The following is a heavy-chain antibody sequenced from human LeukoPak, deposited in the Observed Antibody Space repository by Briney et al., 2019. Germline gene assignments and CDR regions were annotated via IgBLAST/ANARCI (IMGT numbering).Heavy chain of an antibody. CDR3: VKGLNHNYYYYYMDV. CDR1: GFTLDDYA. CDR2: ISWSSGSI. D-gene: IGHD1-14*01. Sequence: GGSLSLSCAASGFTLDDYAMHWVRQAPGKGQEWVSGISWSSGSIGYADSVKGRFTISRDNAKNSLYLQMNSLRAEDTALYYCVKGLNHNYYYYYMDVWGKGTTVTVSS. V-gene: IGHV3-9*01. J-gene: IGHJ6*03.